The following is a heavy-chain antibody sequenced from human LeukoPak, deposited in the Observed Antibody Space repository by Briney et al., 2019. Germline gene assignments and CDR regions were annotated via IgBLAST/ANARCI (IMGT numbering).Heavy chain of an antibody. Sequence: GGSLRLSCAASGFTFSSYAMSWVRQAPGKGLEWVSAISGSGGSTYYADSVKGRFTISRDNSKNTLYLQMNSLRAEDTAVYYCAKARITIFGVVDFPSDYRGQGTLVTVSS. CDR1: GFTFSSYA. J-gene: IGHJ4*02. V-gene: IGHV3-23*01. CDR3: AKARITIFGVVDFPSDY. CDR2: ISGSGGST. D-gene: IGHD3-3*01.